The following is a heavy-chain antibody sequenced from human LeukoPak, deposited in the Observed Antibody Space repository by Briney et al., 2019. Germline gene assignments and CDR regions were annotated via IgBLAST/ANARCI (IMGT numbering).Heavy chain of an antibody. J-gene: IGHJ4*02. D-gene: IGHD2-2*01. V-gene: IGHV1-2*02. CDR3: ARGHEVVPAARFDY. CDR2: INPNSGGT. Sequence: GESLKISCKGSGYSFTSYWIAWVRQAPGQGLEWMGWINPNSGGTNYAQKFQGRVTMTRDTSISTAYMELSRLRSDDTAVYYCARGHEVVPAARFDYWGQGTLVTVSS. CDR1: GYSFTSYW.